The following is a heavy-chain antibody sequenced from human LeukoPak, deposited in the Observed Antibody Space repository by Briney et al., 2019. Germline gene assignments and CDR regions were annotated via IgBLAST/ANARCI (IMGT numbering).Heavy chain of an antibody. J-gene: IGHJ3*02. CDR1: GGSISSYY. Sequence: SETLSLTCTVSGGSISSYYWSWIRQPAGKGLEWIGRIYTSGSTNYNPSLKSRVTMSVDTSRNQFSLKLSSVTAADTAVYYCAREEAALRWYFDAFDIWGQGTMATVSS. D-gene: IGHD4-23*01. V-gene: IGHV4-4*07. CDR3: AREEAALRWYFDAFDI. CDR2: IYTSGST.